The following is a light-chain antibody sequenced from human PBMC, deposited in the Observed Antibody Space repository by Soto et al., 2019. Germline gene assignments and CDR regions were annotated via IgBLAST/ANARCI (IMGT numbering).Light chain of an antibody. J-gene: IGKJ1*01. CDR3: QQYVTSSPRT. CDR1: QTISSW. Sequence: DIQMTQSPSALSASVGDRVTITCRASQTISSWLAWYQQKPGEAPRLLIYQASSLETEVPSRFSGSGSGTDFTLTITRLEPEDFAVYYCQQYVTSSPRTFGQGTKVDI. CDR2: QAS. V-gene: IGKV1-5*03.